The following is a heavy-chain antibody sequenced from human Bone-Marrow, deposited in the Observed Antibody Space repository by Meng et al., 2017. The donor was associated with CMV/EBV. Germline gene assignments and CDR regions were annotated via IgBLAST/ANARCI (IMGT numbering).Heavy chain of an antibody. CDR1: GFTFSSYD. Sequence: GESLKISCAASGFTFSSYDMHWVRQATGKGLEWVSAIGTAGDTYYPGSVKGRFTISRENAKNSLYLQMNRLRAEDTALYFCVKGVTVTTVDYWGRGTLVTVSS. CDR2: IGTAGDT. CDR3: VKGVTVTTVDY. V-gene: IGHV3-13*01. J-gene: IGHJ4*02. D-gene: IGHD4-17*01.